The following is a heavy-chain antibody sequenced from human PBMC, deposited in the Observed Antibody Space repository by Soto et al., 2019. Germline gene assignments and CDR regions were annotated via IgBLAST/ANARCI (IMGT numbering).Heavy chain of an antibody. Sequence: GGSLRLSCEASGFAFSSYAMHWVRQAPGKGLEWVGVISYDGNYIYYADSVKGRFTISRDNSKNTLYVQVNSLRPEDTAVYYCAKGILSATIGPYAMDVWGQGTTVTVSS. V-gene: IGHV3-30*18. J-gene: IGHJ6*02. CDR1: GFAFSSYA. CDR3: AKGILSATIGPYAMDV. D-gene: IGHD3-16*01. CDR2: ISYDGNYI.